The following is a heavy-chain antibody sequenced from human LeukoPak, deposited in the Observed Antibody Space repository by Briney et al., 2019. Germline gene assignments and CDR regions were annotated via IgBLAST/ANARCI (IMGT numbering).Heavy chain of an antibody. J-gene: IGHJ5*02. Sequence: GGSLRLSCAASGFTFSSYSMNWVRQAPGKGLEWVSSISSSSYIYYADSVKGRFTISRDNAKNSLYLQMNSLRAEDTAVYYCARYYDYGDYVPWGQGTLVTVSS. D-gene: IGHD4-17*01. V-gene: IGHV3-21*01. CDR1: GFTFSSYS. CDR2: ISSSSYI. CDR3: ARYYDYGDYVP.